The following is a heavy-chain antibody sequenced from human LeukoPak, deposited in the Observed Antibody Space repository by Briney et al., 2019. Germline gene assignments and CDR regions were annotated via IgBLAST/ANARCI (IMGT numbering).Heavy chain of an antibody. D-gene: IGHD6-13*01. V-gene: IGHV1-8*03. CDR2: MNPNSGNT. J-gene: IGHJ4*02. CDR1: GYTFTSYD. Sequence: ASVKVSCKASGYTFTSYDINWVRQATGQGLEWMGWMNPNSGNTGYAQKFQSRVTITRNTSISTAHMELSSLRSEDTAVYYCARVKVAAASDYWGQGTLVTVSS. CDR3: ARVKVAAASDY.